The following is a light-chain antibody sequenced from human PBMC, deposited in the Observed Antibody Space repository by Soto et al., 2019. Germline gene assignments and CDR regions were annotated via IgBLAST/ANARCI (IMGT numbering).Light chain of an antibody. J-gene: IGKJ1*01. Sequence: DIQMTQSPSTLSGSVGDRVTITCRASQTISSCLAWYQQKPGKAPKLLIYKASTLKSGVPSRFSGSGSGTEFTLTISSLQPDDFATYYCQHYNSYSEAFGQGPRCIS. CDR1: QTISSC. V-gene: IGKV1-5*03. CDR3: QHYNSYSEA. CDR2: KAS.